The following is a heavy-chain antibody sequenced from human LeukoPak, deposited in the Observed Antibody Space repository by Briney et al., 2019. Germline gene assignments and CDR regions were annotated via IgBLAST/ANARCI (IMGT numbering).Heavy chain of an antibody. J-gene: IGHJ4*02. CDR1: GFTFSSYW. Sequence: PGGSLRLSCAASGFTFSSYWMGWVRQAPGKGLEWVANIKQDGSEQYYVDSVKGRFTISRDNAKNSVYLQMNSLRVEDTAVYYCARLWSASESFDYWGQGTLVTVSS. D-gene: IGHD3-3*01. CDR3: ARLWSASESFDY. V-gene: IGHV3-7*01. CDR2: IKQDGSEQ.